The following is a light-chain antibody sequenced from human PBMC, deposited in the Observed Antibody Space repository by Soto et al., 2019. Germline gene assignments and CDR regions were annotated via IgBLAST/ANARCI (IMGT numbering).Light chain of an antibody. CDR1: QSVRNNY. V-gene: IGKV3-20*01. CDR2: GSF. Sequence: EIVLTQSPGTLSLSPGERASLSCRASQSVRNNYLAWYQQKPGQPPRLLIFGSFNRDTGIPDRFSGSGSGTDFTLTISRLEPEDFAVYFCQQYGGSPPYTFGQGTKVEIK. CDR3: QQYGGSPPYT. J-gene: IGKJ2*01.